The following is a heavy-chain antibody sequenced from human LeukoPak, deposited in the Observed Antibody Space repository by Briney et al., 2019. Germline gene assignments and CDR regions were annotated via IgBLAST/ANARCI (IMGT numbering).Heavy chain of an antibody. V-gene: IGHV1-69*04. J-gene: IGHJ4*02. CDR3: ARVPSSSSSPIDY. CDR1: GGTFSSYA. D-gene: IGHD6-6*01. CDR2: IIPILGIA. Sequence: ASVKVSCKASGGTFSSYAISWVRQAPGQGLEWMGRIIPILGIANYAQKFQGRVTITADKSTSTAYMELSSLRSEDTAVYYCARVPSSSSSPIDYWAREPWSPSPQ.